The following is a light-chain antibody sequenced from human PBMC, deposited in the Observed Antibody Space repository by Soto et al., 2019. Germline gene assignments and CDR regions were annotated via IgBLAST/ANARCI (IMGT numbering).Light chain of an antibody. Sequence: QSVLTQPPSASGTPGQRGTISFSGSSSNLGSNTVNWYQQLPGTAPKLLNYSNNQRPSGVPDRFSGSKSGTSASLAISWLQSEDEADYYCAAWEDSLNGHVFGGGTQLTVL. CDR3: AAWEDSLNGHV. J-gene: IGLJ7*01. V-gene: IGLV1-44*01. CDR2: SNN. CDR1: SSNLGSNT.